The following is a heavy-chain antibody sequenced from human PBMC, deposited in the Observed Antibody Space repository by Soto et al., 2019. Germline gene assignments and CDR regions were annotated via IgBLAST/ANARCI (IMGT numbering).Heavy chain of an antibody. V-gene: IGHV3-30-3*01. Sequence: QVLLVESGGDVVQPGRSLRLSCAASGLTFSGDVFHWVRQTPGKGLEWVGLISLDGNKQYADSVKDRFTISRDNSKNELHLEMNSLRVEDTALYYCAREDESSGYAGTFQNWGQGTLVTVSP. J-gene: IGHJ1*01. CDR2: ISLDGNK. CDR3: AREDESSGYAGTFQN. D-gene: IGHD3-22*01. CDR1: GLTFSGDV.